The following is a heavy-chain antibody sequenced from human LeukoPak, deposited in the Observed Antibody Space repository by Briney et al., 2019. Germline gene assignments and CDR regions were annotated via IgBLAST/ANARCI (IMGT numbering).Heavy chain of an antibody. J-gene: IGHJ5*02. D-gene: IGHD3-3*01. Sequence: GASVKVSCKASGYTFTSYYMHWVRQAPGQGLGWMGIINPSGGSTSYAQKFQGRVTMTRDTSTSTVHMELSSLRSEDTAVYYCASGGYDFWSGFSLRPWGQGTLVTVSS. CDR3: ASGGYDFWSGFSLRP. CDR1: GYTFTSYY. CDR2: INPSGGST. V-gene: IGHV1-46*01.